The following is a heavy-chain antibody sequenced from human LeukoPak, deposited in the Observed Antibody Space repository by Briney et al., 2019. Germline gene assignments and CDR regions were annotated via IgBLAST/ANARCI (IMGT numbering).Heavy chain of an antibody. V-gene: IGHV3-7*03. Sequence: GGSLRLSCVASVFTLSHDSMIWVRQAQGTGREWVVNIKQDGSDRNYVTSVRGRFTISRDNAESSLFLQMNSLRAEDTAVYYCVRNLAVAGTCFDSWGQGTLVTVSS. J-gene: IGHJ4*02. CDR3: VRNLAVAGTCFDS. D-gene: IGHD6-19*01. CDR2: IKQDGSDR. CDR1: VFTLSHDS.